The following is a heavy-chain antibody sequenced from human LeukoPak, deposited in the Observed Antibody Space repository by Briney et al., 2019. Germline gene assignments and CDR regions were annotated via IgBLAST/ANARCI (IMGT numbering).Heavy chain of an antibody. V-gene: IGHV1-2*02. CDR2: INPNIGGT. CDR3: ARDPRGSYYADY. Sequence: ASVKVSCKASGYTFTGYCIHWVRQAPGQGLEWMGSINPNIGGTSYAQKFQGRVTMARDTSISTAYMELSRLTSDDTAVYYCARDPRGSYYADYWGQGTLVTVSS. D-gene: IGHD1-26*01. J-gene: IGHJ4*01. CDR1: GYTFTGYC.